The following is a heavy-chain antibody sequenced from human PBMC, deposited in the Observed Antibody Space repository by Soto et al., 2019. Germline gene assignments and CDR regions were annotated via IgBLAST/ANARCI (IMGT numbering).Heavy chain of an antibody. J-gene: IGHJ4*02. V-gene: IGHV3-64*01. CDR3: ARRGYSGYEIDY. D-gene: IGHD5-12*01. Sequence: ESGGGLVQPGGSLRLSCAASGFTFSSYAMHWVRQAPGKGLEYVSDISSNGGSTYYANSVKGRFTISRDNSKNTLYLQMGSLRAEDIAVYYCARRGYSGYEIDYWGQGTLVTVSS. CDR1: GFTFSSYA. CDR2: ISSNGGST.